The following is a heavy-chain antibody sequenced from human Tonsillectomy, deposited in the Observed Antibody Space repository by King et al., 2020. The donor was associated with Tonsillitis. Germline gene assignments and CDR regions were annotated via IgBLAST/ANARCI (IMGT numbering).Heavy chain of an antibody. J-gene: IGHJ4*02. CDR3: ANSDGFYYFDH. D-gene: IGHD3-10*01. V-gene: IGHV3-30*18. CDR1: GFTFSQYA. Sequence: VQLVESGGGVVQPGRSLRLSCVASGFTFSQYAMHWVRQAPGKGLEWLAVISYDGIKKYYTDSVKGRFTISRDDSENTVYLQMNSLRTEDTAVYYCANSDGFYYFDHWGQGTLVAVSS. CDR2: ISYDGIKK.